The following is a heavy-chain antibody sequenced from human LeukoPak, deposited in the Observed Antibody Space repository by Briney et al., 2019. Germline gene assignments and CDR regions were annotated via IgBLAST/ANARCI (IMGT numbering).Heavy chain of an antibody. D-gene: IGHD6-13*01. V-gene: IGHV1-24*01. CDR3: ATDCMWYSSSWYYFDY. CDR2: FDPEDGET. Sequence: ASVKVSCKVSGYTLTELSMHWVRQAPGKGLEWMGGFDPEDGETIYAQKFQGRVTMTEDTSTDTAYMELSSLRSEDTAVYYCATDCMWYSSSWYYFDYWGQGTLVTVSS. CDR1: GYTLTELS. J-gene: IGHJ4*02.